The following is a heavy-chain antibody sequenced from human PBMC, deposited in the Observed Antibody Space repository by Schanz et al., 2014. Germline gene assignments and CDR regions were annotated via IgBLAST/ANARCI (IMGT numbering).Heavy chain of an antibody. V-gene: IGHV3-11*01. CDR1: GFTFSDYY. D-gene: IGHD3-10*01. CDR3: AKDGIMVQGVIWERYFDS. Sequence: QVQLVESGGGLVKPGGSLRLSCAASGFTFSDYYMTWIRQAPGKGLEWVSDISDSGDSTHYADSVKGRFTISRDNAKNSLFLQMNSLRAEDTALYYCAKDGIMVQGVIWERYFDSWGQGTLVTGSS. CDR2: ISDSGDST. J-gene: IGHJ4*02.